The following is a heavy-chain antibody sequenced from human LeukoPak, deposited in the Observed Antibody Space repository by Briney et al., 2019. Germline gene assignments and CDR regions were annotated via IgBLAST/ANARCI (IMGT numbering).Heavy chain of an antibody. J-gene: IGHJ4*02. Sequence: SETLSLTCTVSGGSISSSSYYWGWIRQPPGKGLEWIGSIYYSGSTYYNPSLKSRVTISVDTSKNQFSLKLSSVTAADTAVYYCARDLVYGNSFDYWGQGTLVTVSS. CDR2: IYYSGST. CDR3: ARDLVYGNSFDY. V-gene: IGHV4-39*07. CDR1: GGSISSSSYY. D-gene: IGHD4-23*01.